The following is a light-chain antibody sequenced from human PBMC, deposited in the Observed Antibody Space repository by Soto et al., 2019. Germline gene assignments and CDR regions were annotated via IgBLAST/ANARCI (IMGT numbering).Light chain of an antibody. V-gene: IGKV1-5*03. CDR2: KAS. CDR3: QQYNSYSPYT. CDR1: QSISSW. Sequence: DIQMTQSPSTLSASVGDRVTITCRASQSISSWLAWYQQKPGKAPKLLIYKASSLESGVPSRFSGSGSGTEVTHTISSLQPDDFATYYCQQYNSYSPYTFGQGTKLEIK. J-gene: IGKJ2*01.